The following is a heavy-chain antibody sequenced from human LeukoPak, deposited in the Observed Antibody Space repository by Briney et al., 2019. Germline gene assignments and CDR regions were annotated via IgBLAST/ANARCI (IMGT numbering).Heavy chain of an antibody. CDR1: GYSFTNYW. CDR2: IYPGDSHT. V-gene: IGHV5-51*01. D-gene: IGHD3-22*01. Sequence: GESLKISCTGSGYSFTNYWIGWVRQMPGKGLEWMGNIYPGDSHTKYSPSLQGQIIISADKSISTAYLQWSSLKASDTAMYYCARLHDRSGYYSHVFSYYMDVWGKGTTVTVSS. CDR3: ARLHDRSGYYSHVFSYYMDV. J-gene: IGHJ6*03.